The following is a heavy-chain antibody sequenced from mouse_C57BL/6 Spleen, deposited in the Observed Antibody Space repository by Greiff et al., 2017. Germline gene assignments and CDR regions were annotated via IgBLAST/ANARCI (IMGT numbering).Heavy chain of an antibody. J-gene: IGHJ4*01. CDR1: GFSLTSYA. V-gene: IGHV2-9-1*01. CDR3: ASNFTDYAMDY. CDR2: IWTGGGN. Sequence: QVQLKESGPGLVAPSQSLSITCTVSGFSLTSYAISWVRQPPGKGLAWLGVIWTGGGNNYNSALPSRLSISKANSKSQGVLKKNSLQTDDTARYYCASNFTDYAMDYWGQGTSVTGSS.